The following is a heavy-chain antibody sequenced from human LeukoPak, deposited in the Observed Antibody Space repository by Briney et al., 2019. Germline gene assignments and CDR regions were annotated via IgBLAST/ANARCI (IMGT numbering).Heavy chain of an antibody. Sequence: ASVKVSCKASGYTFTSYGISWVRQAPGQGLEWMGWINPNSGGTNYAQKFQGRVTMTRDTSISTAYMELSRLRSDDTAVYYCARTIFGVVKGFDYWGQGTLVTVSS. D-gene: IGHD3-3*01. CDR1: GYTFTSYG. CDR2: INPNSGGT. V-gene: IGHV1-2*02. CDR3: ARTIFGVVKGFDY. J-gene: IGHJ4*02.